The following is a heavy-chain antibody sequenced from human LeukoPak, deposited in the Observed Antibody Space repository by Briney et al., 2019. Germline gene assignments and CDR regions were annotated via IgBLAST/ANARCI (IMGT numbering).Heavy chain of an antibody. D-gene: IGHD2-21*01. CDR3: AKFAWSGLDY. CDR2: INPDGSER. V-gene: IGHV3-7*01. Sequence: GGSLRLSCAASGFSFSSLWMSWVRQAPGKGLEWVAKINPDGSERYYVGSVKGRFTISRDNPKNSLFLVMNNLSAEDTAVYYCAKFAWSGLDYWGQGKLVTVSS. CDR1: GFSFSSLW. J-gene: IGHJ4*02.